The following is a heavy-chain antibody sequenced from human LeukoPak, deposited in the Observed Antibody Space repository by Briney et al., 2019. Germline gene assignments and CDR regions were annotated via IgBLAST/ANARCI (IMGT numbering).Heavy chain of an antibody. CDR1: GYTFTSYG. CDR2: ISAYNGNT. CDR3: ARNTFIVVVPAAIESWFDP. D-gene: IGHD2-2*01. Sequence: ASVKVSCKASGYTFTSYGISWVRQAPGQGLEWMGWISAYNGNTNYAQKLQGRVTMTTDTSTSTAYMELRSLRSDDTAVYYCARNTFIVVVPAAIESWFDPWGQGTLVTVSS. J-gene: IGHJ5*02. V-gene: IGHV1-18*01.